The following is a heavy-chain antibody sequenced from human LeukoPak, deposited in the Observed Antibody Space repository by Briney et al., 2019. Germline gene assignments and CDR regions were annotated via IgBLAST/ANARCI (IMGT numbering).Heavy chain of an antibody. V-gene: IGHV1-3*01. CDR3: ARVGTMLRGVSYYFDH. J-gene: IGHJ4*02. CDR2: INAGNGNT. CDR1: GYSFTSYA. Sequence: ASVKVSCKASGYSFTSYAMFWVRQAPGQNLEWMGWINAGNGNTKYSQKFQGRVTITRDTSASTAYMELSSLRSEDTAVYYCARVGTMLRGVSYYFDHWGQGTLVTVSS. D-gene: IGHD3-10*01.